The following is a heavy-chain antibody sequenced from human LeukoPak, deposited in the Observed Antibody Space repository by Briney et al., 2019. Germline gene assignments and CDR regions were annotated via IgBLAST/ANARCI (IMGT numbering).Heavy chain of an antibody. J-gene: IGHJ4*02. D-gene: IGHD6-19*01. CDR1: GFNFSAYI. CDR2: IRSEGSST. Sequence: GGSLRLSCVASGFNFSAYIMHWVGQAPGKGLEYVSAIRSEGSSTFYPNSVKGRFTISRDNAKSTLYLQVGSLRAEDTAVYYCTRRYGGHSGWAGYHDSWGQGTLVTVSS. V-gene: IGHV3-64*01. CDR3: TRRYGGHSGWAGYHDS.